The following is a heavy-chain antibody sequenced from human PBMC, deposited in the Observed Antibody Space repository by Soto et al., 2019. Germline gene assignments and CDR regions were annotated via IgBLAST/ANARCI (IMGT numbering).Heavy chain of an antibody. CDR2: INPNSGGT. CDR1: GYTFTGYY. D-gene: IGHD2-21*02. Sequence: ASVKVSCKASGYTFTGYYIHWVRQAPGQGLEWMGWINPNSGGTNYAQKFQGRVTTTRDTSISTAYMELSRLRSDDTAVYYCARGCGGDCYSYYFDYWGQGTLVTVSS. CDR3: ARGCGGDCYSYYFDY. V-gene: IGHV1-2*02. J-gene: IGHJ4*02.